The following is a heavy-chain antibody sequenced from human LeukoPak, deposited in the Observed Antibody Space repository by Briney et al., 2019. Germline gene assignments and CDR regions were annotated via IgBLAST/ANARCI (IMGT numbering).Heavy chain of an antibody. V-gene: IGHV3-48*01. D-gene: IGHD5-24*01. CDR2: ISSSSSTI. CDR1: RFTFSSYS. J-gene: IGHJ3*02. CDR3: ARDRDGYTLAGDAFDI. Sequence: PGGSLRLSCAASRFTFSSYSMNWVRQAPGKGLEWVSYISSSSSTIYYADSVKGRFTISRDNAKNSLYLQMNSLRAEDTAVYYCARDRDGYTLAGDAFDIWGQGTMVTVSS.